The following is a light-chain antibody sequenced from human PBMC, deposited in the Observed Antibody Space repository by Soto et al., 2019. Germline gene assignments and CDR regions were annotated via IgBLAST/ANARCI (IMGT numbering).Light chain of an antibody. Sequence: DIVLTQTPLSSPVTLGQPASISCRSSQSLEDGYGNTYLSWLHQRPGQPPRLLIYKISTRFSGVPDRFSGSGAGTDFTLKISRMETEDVGVYYCMQTTKFPHTFGGGTKVEIK. CDR3: MQTTKFPHT. J-gene: IGKJ4*01. CDR2: KIS. V-gene: IGKV2-24*01. CDR1: QSLEDGYGNTY.